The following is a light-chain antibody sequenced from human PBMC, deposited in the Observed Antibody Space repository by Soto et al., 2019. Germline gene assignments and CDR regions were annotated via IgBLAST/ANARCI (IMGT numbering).Light chain of an antibody. CDR2: EVS. J-gene: IGLJ1*01. CDR3: TSYRRGSTYV. CDR1: SSDVGAYNF. V-gene: IGLV2-14*01. Sequence: QSALTQPASVSGSPGQSITISCSGTSSDVGAYNFVSWYQQHAGKAPQLIIYEVSNRPSGISNRFSGSKSDNTASLTISGLQVEDAADYFCTSYRRGSTYVFGSGTKVTVL.